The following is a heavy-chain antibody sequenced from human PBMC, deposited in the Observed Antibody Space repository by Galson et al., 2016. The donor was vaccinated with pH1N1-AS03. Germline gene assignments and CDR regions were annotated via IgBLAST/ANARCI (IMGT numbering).Heavy chain of an antibody. CDR2: INGDGSRT. CDR3: AREVTEGWHCDY. CDR1: GFSFSSHW. Sequence: SLRLSCAASGFSFSSHWMHWVRQVPGKGLVWVSRINGDGSRTNYADSVKGRFTISRDNAKKTVFLQMNSVRVDDTAVYYCAREVTEGWHCDYWGQGTLVTASS. D-gene: IGHD2-21*02. J-gene: IGHJ4*02. V-gene: IGHV3-74*01.